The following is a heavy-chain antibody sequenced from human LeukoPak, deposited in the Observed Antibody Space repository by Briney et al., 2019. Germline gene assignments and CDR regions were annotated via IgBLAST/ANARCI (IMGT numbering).Heavy chain of an antibody. V-gene: IGHV1-2*02. J-gene: IGHJ5*02. Sequence: ATVTVSCKASGYTFTGYYMHWVRQAPGQGLEWMGWINPNSGGTNYAQKFQGRVTMTRDTSISTAYMELSRLRSDDTAVYYCARFPPLTGSNWFDPWGQGTLVTVSS. D-gene: IGHD1-20*01. CDR3: ARFPPLTGSNWFDP. CDR1: GYTFTGYY. CDR2: INPNSGGT.